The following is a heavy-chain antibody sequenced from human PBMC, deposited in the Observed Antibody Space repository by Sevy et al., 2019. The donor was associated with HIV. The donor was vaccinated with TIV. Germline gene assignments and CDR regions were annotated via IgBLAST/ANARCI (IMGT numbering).Heavy chain of an antibody. V-gene: IGHV3-13*01. D-gene: IGHD2-21*01. CDR1: GFTFSSYD. J-gene: IGHJ3*02. CDR3: ARGAYGRAFDI. CDR2: IGTAGDT. Sequence: GGSLRLSCAASGFTFSSYDMHWVRQATGKGLEWVSVIGTAGDTYYPGSVKGRFTISRENAKNSLYLQMNSLRAGDTAVYYCARGAYGRAFDIWGQGTMVTVSS.